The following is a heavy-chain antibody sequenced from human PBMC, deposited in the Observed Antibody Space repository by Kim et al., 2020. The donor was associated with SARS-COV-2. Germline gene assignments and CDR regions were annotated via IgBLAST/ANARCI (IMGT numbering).Heavy chain of an antibody. CDR3: AKDTSSWYYYYGMDV. CDR1: GFTFSSYG. D-gene: IGHD6-13*01. CDR2: ISYDGSNK. J-gene: IGHJ6*02. Sequence: GGSLRLSCAASGFTFSSYGMHWVRQAPGKGLEWVAVISYDGSNKYYADSVKGRFTISRDNSKNTLYLQMNSLRAEDTAVYYCAKDTSSWYYYYGMDVWGRGTTVTVSS. V-gene: IGHV3-30*18.